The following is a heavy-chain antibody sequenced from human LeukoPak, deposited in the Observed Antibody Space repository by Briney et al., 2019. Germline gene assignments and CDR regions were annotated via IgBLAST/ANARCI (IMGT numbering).Heavy chain of an antibody. J-gene: IGHJ6*02. CDR3: ARLSSRGSLYYYYGMDV. Sequence: GGSLRLSCAASGFAFSSYAMNWVRQAPEKGLEWVSVIYSGGTTYYADSVKGRFTISRDNSKNTLHLQMNSLRAEDTAVYYCARLSSRGSLYYYYGMDVWGQGTTVTVSS. CDR1: GFAFSSYA. D-gene: IGHD3-16*01. V-gene: IGHV3-66*04. CDR2: IYSGGTT.